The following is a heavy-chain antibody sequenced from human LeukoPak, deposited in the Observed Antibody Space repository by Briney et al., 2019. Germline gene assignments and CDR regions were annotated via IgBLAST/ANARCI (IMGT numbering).Heavy chain of an antibody. CDR3: ARGDRDSYGFYYYYYMDV. V-gene: IGHV4-34*01. J-gene: IGHJ6*03. D-gene: IGHD5-18*01. Sequence: SETLSLTCAVYGGSFSGYYWSWIRQPPGKGLEWIGEINHSGSTNYNPSPKSRVTISVDTSKNQFSLKLSSVTAADTAVYYCARGDRDSYGFYYYYYMDVWGKGTTVTISS. CDR2: INHSGST. CDR1: GGSFSGYY.